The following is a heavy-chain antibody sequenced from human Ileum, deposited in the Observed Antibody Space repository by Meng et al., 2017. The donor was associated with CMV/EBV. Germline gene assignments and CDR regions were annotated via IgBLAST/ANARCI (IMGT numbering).Heavy chain of an antibody. CDR3: ARESEGYCSSTGCYGWFDP. J-gene: IGHJ5*02. CDR2: IIPILGIA. V-gene: IGHV1-69*10. CDR1: GGTFSSYA. D-gene: IGHD2-2*01. Sequence: SVKVSCKASGGTFSSYAISWVRQAPGQGLEWMGGIIPILGIANYAQKFQGRVTITADKSTSTAYMELSSLRSEDTAVYYCARESEGYCSSTGCYGWFDPWGQGTRVTVAS.